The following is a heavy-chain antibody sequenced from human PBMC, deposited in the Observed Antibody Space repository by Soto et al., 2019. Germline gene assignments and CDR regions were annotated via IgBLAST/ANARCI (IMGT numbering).Heavy chain of an antibody. CDR3: TTDLGNNY. Sequence: GGSLRLSCAASGFTFSNAWMNWVRQAPGKGLEWVGRIRSKTDGETTVYAAPVKGRFSISRDDSKNTLYLQMNSLKTEDTAVYYCTTDLGNNYWGQGTLVTVSS. V-gene: IGHV3-15*07. CDR1: GFTFSNAW. J-gene: IGHJ4*02. D-gene: IGHD1-26*01. CDR2: IRSKTDGETT.